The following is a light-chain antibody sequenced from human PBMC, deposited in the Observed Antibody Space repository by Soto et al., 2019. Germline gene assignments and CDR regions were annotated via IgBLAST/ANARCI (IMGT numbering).Light chain of an antibody. V-gene: IGKV3-11*01. CDR3: QQRSEWPLT. Sequence: EIVLTQSPATLSLSPGERAALSCRASQGVSRFLAWYQQKPGQAPRLLIYDASNRATGIPARFSGSGSETDFTLVIDSLEPEDFAVYYCQQRSEWPLTFGGGTKVEIK. J-gene: IGKJ4*01. CDR1: QGVSRF. CDR2: DAS.